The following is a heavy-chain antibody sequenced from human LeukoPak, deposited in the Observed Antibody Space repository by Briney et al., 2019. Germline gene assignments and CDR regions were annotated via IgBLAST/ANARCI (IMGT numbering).Heavy chain of an antibody. V-gene: IGHV3-9*01. Sequence: GGSLRLSCAASGFTFDDYAMHWVRQAPGKGLEWVSGISWNSGSIGYADSVKGRFTISRDNAKNSLYLQMNSLRAEDTALYYCAKDIAELWFGYYFDYWGQGTLVTVSS. CDR2: ISWNSGSI. J-gene: IGHJ4*02. CDR1: GFTFDDYA. CDR3: AKDIAELWFGYYFDY. D-gene: IGHD3-10*01.